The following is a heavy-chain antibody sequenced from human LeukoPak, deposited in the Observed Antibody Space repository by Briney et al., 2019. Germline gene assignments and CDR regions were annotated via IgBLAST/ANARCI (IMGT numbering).Heavy chain of an antibody. Sequence: GGSLRLACAASGFTLSSYSMDWVRQAPGKGLGWVSYIRSSSSTIYYADSVKGPFTISRHKAKNSLFMQMNSLRAEDTAVYYCARLPIVGATVFDYWGQGTLVTVSS. CDR3: ARLPIVGATVFDY. J-gene: IGHJ4*02. D-gene: IGHD1-26*01. V-gene: IGHV3-48*01. CDR1: GFTLSSYS. CDR2: IRSSSSTI.